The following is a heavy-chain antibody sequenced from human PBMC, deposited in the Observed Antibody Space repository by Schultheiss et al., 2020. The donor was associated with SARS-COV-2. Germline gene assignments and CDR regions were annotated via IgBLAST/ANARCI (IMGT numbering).Heavy chain of an antibody. J-gene: IGHJ4*01. D-gene: IGHD5/OR15-5a*01. CDR3: ARDFQIASMGLAVDY. CDR1: GFTFSSYA. Sequence: GGSLRLSCAASGFTFSSYAMSWVRQAPGKGLEWVSSLSGSDDDTYYADSVTGRFAISSDSSKNTLYLQMNSLRAEDTAVYYCARDFQIASMGLAVDYWGQGTLVTVSS. CDR2: LSGSDDDT. V-gene: IGHV3-23*01.